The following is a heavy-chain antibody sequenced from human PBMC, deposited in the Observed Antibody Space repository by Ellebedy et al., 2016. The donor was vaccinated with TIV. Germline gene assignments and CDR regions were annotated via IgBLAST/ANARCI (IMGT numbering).Heavy chain of an antibody. CDR3: TRAPDRIAAAGPRRG. Sequence: AASVKVSCKASGYSFSNYYMHWVRQAPGQGLEWMGIINPNDDTKSYAQNFQGRVTVTRDTSTSTAYMELSSLRSEDTAVYYCTRAPDRIAAAGPRRGWGQGTLVTVSS. J-gene: IGHJ4*02. D-gene: IGHD6-13*01. V-gene: IGHV1-46*01. CDR1: GYSFSNYY. CDR2: INPNDDTK.